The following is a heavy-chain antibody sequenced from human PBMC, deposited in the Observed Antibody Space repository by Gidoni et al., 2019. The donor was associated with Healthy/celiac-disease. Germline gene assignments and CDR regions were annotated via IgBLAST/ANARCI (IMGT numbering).Heavy chain of an antibody. Sequence: QLQLQESGPGLVKPSATLSLTCTVSGGSISSSSYYWGWIRQPPGKGLEWIGSIYYSGSTYYNPSLKSRVTISVDTSKNQFSLKLSSVTAADTAVYYCARHPSNYGSGSYFLYPPPYYYYGMDVWGQGTTVTVSS. CDR3: ARHPSNYGSGSYFLYPPPYYYYGMDV. V-gene: IGHV4-39*01. J-gene: IGHJ6*02. CDR1: GGSISSSSYY. CDR2: IYYSGST. D-gene: IGHD3-10*01.